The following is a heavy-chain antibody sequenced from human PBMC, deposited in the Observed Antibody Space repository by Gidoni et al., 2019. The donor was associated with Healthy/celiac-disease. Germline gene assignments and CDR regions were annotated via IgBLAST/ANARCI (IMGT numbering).Heavy chain of an antibody. V-gene: IGHV1-69*04. J-gene: IGHJ4*02. CDR1: GGTFSSYA. Sequence: QVQLVQSGAEVKKPGSSVKVSCKASGGTFSSYAISWVRQAPGQGLEWMGRIIPILGIANYAQKFQGRVTITADKSTSTAYMELSSLRSEDTAVYYCARDAGRVRGVIESDWGQGTLVTVSS. D-gene: IGHD3-10*01. CDR3: ARDAGRVRGVIESD. CDR2: IIPILGIA.